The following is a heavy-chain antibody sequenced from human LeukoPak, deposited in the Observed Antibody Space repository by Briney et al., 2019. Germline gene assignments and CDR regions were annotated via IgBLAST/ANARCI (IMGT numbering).Heavy chain of an antibody. CDR3: ARDSVRGVDLDV. CDR1: GRSIGMYY. J-gene: IGHJ6*04. D-gene: IGHD3-10*01. V-gene: IGHV4-4*07. CDR2: IYICATT. Sequence: PAASQSLTCTVYGRSIGMYYWSWSRQPAGKGLGWMGRIYICATTNYNPPRKSRVTMSVDTSKNQFSLKLSSVTAADTAVYYCARDSVRGVDLDVWGKGTTVTISS.